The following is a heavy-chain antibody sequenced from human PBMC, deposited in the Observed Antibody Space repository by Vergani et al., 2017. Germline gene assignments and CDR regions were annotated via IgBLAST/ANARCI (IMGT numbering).Heavy chain of an antibody. Sequence: QVQLVQSGAEVKKPGASVKVSCKASGYTFTSYYMHWVRQAPGQGLEWMGGIIPIFGTATYAQKFQGRVTITADESTSTAYMELGSLRAEDSAVCYCASNIAARQLVYCDYWGQGTLVTVSS. D-gene: IGHD6-6*01. J-gene: IGHJ4*02. CDR3: ASNIAARQLVYCDY. CDR1: GYTFTSYY. CDR2: IIPIFGTA. V-gene: IGHV1-69*01.